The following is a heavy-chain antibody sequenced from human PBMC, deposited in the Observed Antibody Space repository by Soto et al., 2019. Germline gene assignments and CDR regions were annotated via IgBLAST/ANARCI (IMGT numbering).Heavy chain of an antibody. CDR3: ARDLYYYDSSGYYSEYYFDY. D-gene: IGHD3-22*01. CDR2: IYSGGST. V-gene: IGHV3-66*01. J-gene: IGHJ4*02. CDR1: GFTVSSNY. Sequence: GGPLRLSCAASGFTVSSNYMSWVRQAPGKGLEWVSVIYSGGSTYYADSVKGRFTISRDNSKNTLYLQMNSLRAEDTAVYYCARDLYYYDSSGYYSEYYFDYWGQGTLVTVSS.